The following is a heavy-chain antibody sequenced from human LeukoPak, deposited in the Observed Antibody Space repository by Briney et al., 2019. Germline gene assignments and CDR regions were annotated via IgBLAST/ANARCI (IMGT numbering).Heavy chain of an antibody. CDR3: AKASGFDNWFDP. D-gene: IGHD3-10*01. Sequence: GGSLRLSCAASGFTFSSYAMSWVRQAPGKGLGWVSAISGSSGSTYYADSVKGRFTISRDNSKNTLYLQMNSLRAEDTAVYYCAKASGFDNWFDPWGQGTLVTVSS. J-gene: IGHJ5*02. V-gene: IGHV3-23*01. CDR1: GFTFSSYA. CDR2: ISGSSGST.